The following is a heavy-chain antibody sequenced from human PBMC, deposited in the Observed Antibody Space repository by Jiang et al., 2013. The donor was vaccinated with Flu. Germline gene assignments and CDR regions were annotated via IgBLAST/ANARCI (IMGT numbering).Heavy chain of an antibody. CDR1: GFTFSSYA. CDR3: AKDPALGYCSGGSCYEPPDY. Sequence: RLSCAASGFTFSSYAMSWVRQAPGKGLEWVSAISGSGGSTYYADSVKGRFTISRDNSKNTLYLQMNSLRAEDTAVYYCAKDPALGYCSGGSCYEPPDYWGQGTLVTVSS. CDR2: ISGSGGST. D-gene: IGHD2-15*01. V-gene: IGHV3-23*01. J-gene: IGHJ4*02.